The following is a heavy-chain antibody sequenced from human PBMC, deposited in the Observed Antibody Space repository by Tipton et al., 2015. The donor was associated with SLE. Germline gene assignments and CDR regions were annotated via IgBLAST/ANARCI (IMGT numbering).Heavy chain of an antibody. V-gene: IGHV4-59*02. D-gene: IGHD6-19*01. Sequence: TLSLTCTVSGGSVSNYCCTWIRQSPGKGLEWIGRIHHSGNTNYNPSLRSRVSLSLDTSKNQFSLELSSVTAADTAVYYCAREGYSGGWDGDFDNWGQGTLVTASS. J-gene: IGHJ4*02. CDR1: GGSVSNYC. CDR3: AREGYSGGWDGDFDN. CDR2: IHHSGNT.